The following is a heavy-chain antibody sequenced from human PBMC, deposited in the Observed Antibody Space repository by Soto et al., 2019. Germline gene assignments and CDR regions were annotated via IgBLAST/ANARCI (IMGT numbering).Heavy chain of an antibody. D-gene: IGHD5-18*01. Sequence: PGGSLRLSCATSGFTFDNVWMTWVRQAPGKGLEWVGRIKSKSDGGTPSYAAAVKGRFTISRDDAKNTVYVQMHSLKTEDTAVYYCTTLHSYGLDYWGQGALVTVSS. V-gene: IGHV3-15*01. CDR3: TTLHSYGLDY. CDR1: GFTFDNVW. J-gene: IGHJ4*02. CDR2: IKSKSDGGTP.